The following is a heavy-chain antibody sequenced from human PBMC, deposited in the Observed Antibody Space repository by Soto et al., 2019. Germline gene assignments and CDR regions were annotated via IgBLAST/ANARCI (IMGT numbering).Heavy chain of an antibody. CDR2: VYHTGNA. J-gene: IGHJ6*02. V-gene: IGHV4-30-2*01. CDR1: GCSITSPGYS. Sequence: TLSLTCTVSGCSITSPGYSWSWIRQPPGKALEWIGYVYHTGNAYPKPSLKSRVTISLDRSKNQFSLRMTSVTAADTALYYCASRPYYYYGLDVWGQGTTVTVSS. CDR3: ASRPYYYYGLDV.